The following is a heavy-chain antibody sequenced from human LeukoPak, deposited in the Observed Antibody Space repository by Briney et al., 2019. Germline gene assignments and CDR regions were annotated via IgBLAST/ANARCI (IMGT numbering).Heavy chain of an antibody. V-gene: IGHV1-18*01. CDR3: ARLYCSSTSCYNFDY. D-gene: IGHD2-2*02. J-gene: IGHJ4*02. Sequence: ASVKVSCKASGYTFTSYGISWVRQAPGQGLEWMGWISAYNGNTNYAQKLQGRVTMTRDMSTSTVYMELSSLRSEDTAVYYCARLYCSSTSCYNFDYWGQGTLVTVSS. CDR2: ISAYNGNT. CDR1: GYTFTSYG.